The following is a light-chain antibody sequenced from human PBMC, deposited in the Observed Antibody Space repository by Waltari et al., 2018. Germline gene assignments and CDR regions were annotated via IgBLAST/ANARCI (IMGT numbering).Light chain of an antibody. CDR1: GCPSSSA. Sequence: QVVVTQSPSAAASLGASVKHTCTLSGCPSSSAIAWHQQQPDKGHRFLMQVYSNGSHSKGDGIPDRFSGSRSGAERHLTISSLQSEDEADYYCQTWGTAIPYVFGTGTKVTVL. CDR3: QTWGTAIPYV. CDR2: VYSNGSH. J-gene: IGLJ1*01. V-gene: IGLV4-69*02.